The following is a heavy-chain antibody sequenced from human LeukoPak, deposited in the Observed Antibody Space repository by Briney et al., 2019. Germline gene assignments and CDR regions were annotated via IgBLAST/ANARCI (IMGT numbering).Heavy chain of an antibody. J-gene: IGHJ5*02. CDR1: EFTFSSYS. Sequence: PGGSLRLSCAASEFTFSSYSMSWVRQAPGKGLGWDSYISSTASSIYYANSVKGRSTISRDNAKNSLYLQRNSLRAEDRAVYYCARDVTYHGGDWFDPWGQGTLVTVSS. V-gene: IGHV3-48*04. CDR2: ISSTASSI. D-gene: IGHD4-23*01. CDR3: ARDVTYHGGDWFDP.